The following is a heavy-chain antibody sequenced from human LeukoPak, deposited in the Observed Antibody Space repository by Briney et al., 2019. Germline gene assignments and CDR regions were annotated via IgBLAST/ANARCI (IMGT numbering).Heavy chain of an antibody. CDR3: ARGLAAAYFDY. V-gene: IGHV4-59*01. J-gene: IGHJ4*02. CDR1: GGSISSYY. CDR2: IYYSGST. Sequence: SETLSLTCTVSGGSISSYYWSWIRQPPGKGLEWIGYIYYSGSTNYNPSLKSRVTISVDTSKNQFSLKLSSVTAADTAVYYCARGLAAAYFDYWGQGTLVTVSS. D-gene: IGHD6-13*01.